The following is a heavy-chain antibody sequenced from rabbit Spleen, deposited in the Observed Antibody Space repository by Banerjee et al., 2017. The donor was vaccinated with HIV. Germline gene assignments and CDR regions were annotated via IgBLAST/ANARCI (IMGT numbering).Heavy chain of an antibody. J-gene: IGHJ4*01. Sequence: QERLVESGGGLVKPEGSLKLSCTASGFSFSSSDYMCWVRQAPGKGLEWISCIAGSSSGFTYSATWAKGRFTVSKTSSTTVTLQMTSLTGADTATYFCARDPAGREDFNLWGQGTLVTVS. CDR1: GFSFSSSDY. CDR3: ARDPAGREDFNL. V-gene: IGHV1S45*01. CDR2: IAGSSSGFT. D-gene: IGHD4-2*01.